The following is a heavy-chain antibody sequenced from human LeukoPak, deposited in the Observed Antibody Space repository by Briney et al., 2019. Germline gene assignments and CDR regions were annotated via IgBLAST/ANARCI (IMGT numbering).Heavy chain of an antibody. V-gene: IGHV4-31*03. Sequence: SETLSLTCTVSGVSNSSGGYYWSWIRQHPGKGLEWIGYIYYSGSTYYNPSLKSRVTISVDTSKNQFSLKLSSVTAADTAVYYCARVRRIAARPGSYYFDYWGQGTLVTVSS. CDR2: IYYSGST. D-gene: IGHD6-6*01. J-gene: IGHJ4*02. CDR3: ARVRRIAARPGSYYFDY. CDR1: GVSNSSGGYY.